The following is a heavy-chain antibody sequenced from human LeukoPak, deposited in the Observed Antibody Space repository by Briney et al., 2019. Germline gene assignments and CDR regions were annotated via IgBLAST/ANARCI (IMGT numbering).Heavy chain of an antibody. Sequence: GGSLRLSCAASGFTFSSYAMSWVRQAPGKGLEWVSAISGSGSNTYYADSVKGRFTISRDNSKNTLYLQMNNLRADDTAVYYCAKSVVVITFRFDDWGQGALVTVSS. D-gene: IGHD2-15*01. CDR2: ISGSGSNT. CDR1: GFTFSSYA. CDR3: AKSVVVITFRFDD. J-gene: IGHJ4*02. V-gene: IGHV3-23*01.